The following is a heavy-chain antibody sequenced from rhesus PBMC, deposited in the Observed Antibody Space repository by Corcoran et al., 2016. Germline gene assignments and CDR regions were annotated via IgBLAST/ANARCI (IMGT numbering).Heavy chain of an antibody. CDR2: INGNSGST. J-gene: IGHJ4*01. Sequence: QVQLQESGPGLGKPSETLSLPRTVSCAPIRSNWLSWIRQPPGKGLEWIGEINGNSGSTNYNPSLKSRVTISKDASKNQFSLKLSSVTAADTAVYYCARVSGNYLFDYWGQGVLVTVSS. CDR3: ARVSGNYLFDY. V-gene: IGHV4-80*01. D-gene: IGHD4-35*01. CDR1: CAPIRSNW.